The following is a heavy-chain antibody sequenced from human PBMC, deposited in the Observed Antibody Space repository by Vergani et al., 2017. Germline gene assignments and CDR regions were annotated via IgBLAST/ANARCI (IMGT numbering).Heavy chain of an antibody. J-gene: IGHJ4*02. CDR1: GFTFDDYT. Sequence: EVQLVESGGVVVQPGGSLRLSCAASGFTFDDYTMHWVRQAPGKGLEWVSLISWDGGSTYYADSVKGRFTISRDNSKNSLYLQMNSLRAEDTAVYYCAQGGYSYGYLPFDYWGQGTLVTVSS. V-gene: IGHV3-43*01. CDR2: ISWDGGST. CDR3: AQGGYSYGYLPFDY. D-gene: IGHD5-18*01.